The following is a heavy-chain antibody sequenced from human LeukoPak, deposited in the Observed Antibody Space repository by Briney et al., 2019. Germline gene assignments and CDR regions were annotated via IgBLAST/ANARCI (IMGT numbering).Heavy chain of an antibody. Sequence: GGSLRLSCAASGFTFDDYAMHWVRQAPGKGLEWVSGISWNSGSIGYADSVKGRFTISRDNSKNTLYLQMNSLRAEDTAVYYCARDQGLRYFDYWGQGTLVTVSS. CDR2: ISWNSGSI. D-gene: IGHD4-17*01. V-gene: IGHV3-9*01. CDR3: ARDQGLRYFDY. CDR1: GFTFDDYA. J-gene: IGHJ4*02.